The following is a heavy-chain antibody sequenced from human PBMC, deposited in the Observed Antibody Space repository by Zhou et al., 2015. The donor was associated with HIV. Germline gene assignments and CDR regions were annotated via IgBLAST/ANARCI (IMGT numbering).Heavy chain of an antibody. D-gene: IGHD4-17*01. V-gene: IGHV1-2*02. CDR3: ARDITVTTGLSWFDS. Sequence: QVQLVQSGAEVKKPGASVKVSCKASGYTFSGYYMHWVRQAPGQGLEWMGWINPKSGATNSPQKFQGRVTMTRDTSISTAYMELSRLSSDDTAVYYCARDITVTTGLSWFDSWGQGTLVTVSS. J-gene: IGHJ5*01. CDR1: GYTFSGYY. CDR2: INPKSGAT.